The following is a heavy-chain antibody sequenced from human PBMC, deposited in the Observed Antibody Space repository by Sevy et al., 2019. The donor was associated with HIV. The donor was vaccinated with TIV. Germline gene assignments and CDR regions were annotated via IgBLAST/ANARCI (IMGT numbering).Heavy chain of an antibody. V-gene: IGHV1-18*01. CDR3: ASCYYYDSSGYPEWEYFQH. CDR2: ISAYNGNT. D-gene: IGHD3-22*01. Sequence: ASVKVSCKASGYTFTSYGISWVRQAPGQGLEWRGWISAYNGNTNYAQKLQGRVTMTTDTSTSTAYMELRSLRSDDTAVYYCASCYYYDSSGYPEWEYFQHWGQGTLVTVSS. CDR1: GYTFTSYG. J-gene: IGHJ1*01.